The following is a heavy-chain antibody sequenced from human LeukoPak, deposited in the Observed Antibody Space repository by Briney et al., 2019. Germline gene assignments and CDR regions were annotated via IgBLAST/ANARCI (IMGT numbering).Heavy chain of an antibody. Sequence: SETLPLTCTVSGVSISSSNSYWGWIRQPPGKGLEWIGSIYYSGSTNYNPSLKSRVTISVDTSKNQFSLKLSSVTAADTAVYYCARGGDGYNSDYWGQGTLVTVSS. CDR2: IYYSGST. J-gene: IGHJ4*02. D-gene: IGHD5-24*01. CDR3: ARGGDGYNSDY. V-gene: IGHV4-39*07. CDR1: GVSISSSNSY.